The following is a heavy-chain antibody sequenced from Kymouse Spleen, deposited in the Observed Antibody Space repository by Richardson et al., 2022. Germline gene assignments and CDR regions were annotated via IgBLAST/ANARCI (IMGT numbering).Heavy chain of an antibody. CDR1: GGSFSGYY. CDR2: INHSGST. J-gene: IGHJ6*02. Sequence: QVQLQQWGAGLLKPSETLSLTCAVYGGSFSGYYWSWIRQPPGKGLEWIGEINHSGSTNYNPSLKSRVTISVDTSKNQFSLKLSSVTAADTAVYYCARVWFGEGYYGMDVWGQGTTVTVSS. V-gene: IGHV4-34*01. D-gene: IGHD3-10*01. CDR3: ARVWFGEGYYGMDV.